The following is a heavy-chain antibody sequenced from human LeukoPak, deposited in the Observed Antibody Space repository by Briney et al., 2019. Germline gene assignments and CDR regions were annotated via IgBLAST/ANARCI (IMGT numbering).Heavy chain of an antibody. J-gene: IGHJ3*02. V-gene: IGHV4-4*02. CDR2: IYHSGST. CDR1: GGSISSSNW. CDR3: ARDGDYGDYAPAPADAFDI. Sequence: SGTLSLTCAVSGGSISSSNWWSWVRQPPGKGLEWIGEIYHSGSTNYNPSLKSRVTISVDKSKNQFSLKPSSVTAADTAVYYCARDGDYGDYAPAPADAFDIWGQGTMVTVSS. D-gene: IGHD4-17*01.